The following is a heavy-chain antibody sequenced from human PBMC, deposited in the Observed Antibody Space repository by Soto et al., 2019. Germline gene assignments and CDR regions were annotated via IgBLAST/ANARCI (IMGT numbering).Heavy chain of an antibody. CDR2: ISGSSGSI. V-gene: IGHV3-23*01. CDR1: GFSFSTYV. Sequence: PGGSLRLSCVASGFSFSTYVMHWVRQAPGKGLEWVCFISGSSGSIYYGDSVKGRFSVSRDNSKNTLYLRMNSLRAEDTAVYCCAKDYSFNGMDVWGQGTKVTVSS. CDR3: AKDYSFNGMDV. J-gene: IGHJ6*02.